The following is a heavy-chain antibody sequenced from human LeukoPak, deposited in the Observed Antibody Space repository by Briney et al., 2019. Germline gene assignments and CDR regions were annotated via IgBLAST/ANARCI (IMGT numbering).Heavy chain of an antibody. D-gene: IGHD6-13*01. Sequence: SETLSLTCTVSGGSISSSSYYWDWIRQPPGKGLEWIGSIYYSGSTYYNPSLKSRVTISVDTSKNQFSLKLSSVTAADTAVYYCARGTTRIAAADTWGQGTLVTVSS. CDR1: GGSISSSSYY. CDR3: ARGTTRIAAADT. J-gene: IGHJ5*02. CDR2: IYYSGST. V-gene: IGHV4-39*07.